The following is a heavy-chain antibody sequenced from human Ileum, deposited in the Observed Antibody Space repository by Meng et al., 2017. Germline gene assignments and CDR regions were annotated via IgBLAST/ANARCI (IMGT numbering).Heavy chain of an antibody. V-gene: IGHV4-30-4*01. CDR1: GGSFSSDTYY. D-gene: IGHD3-10*01. CDR2: TYYNGSP. Sequence: QVQLQESGPGLVKPSQTLSLTRSVSGGSFSSDTYYWTWIRQTPGKGLEWIGLTYYNGSPFYNPSLRSRVTISVDTSKDQFSLKLTSVTAADTAVYYCARERRHYYGSGSFDYWGQGILVTVSS. CDR3: ARERRHYYGSGSFDY. J-gene: IGHJ4*02.